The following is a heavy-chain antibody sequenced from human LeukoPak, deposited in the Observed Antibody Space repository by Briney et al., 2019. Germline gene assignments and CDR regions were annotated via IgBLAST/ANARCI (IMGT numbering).Heavy chain of an antibody. D-gene: IGHD3-10*01. CDR1: GYSFTSYR. CDR3: ARRRNIDYGSFDY. V-gene: IGHV5-51*01. Sequence: GESLTISCKGSGYSFTSYRIGWVRQMRGKGLEWMGIIYPGDSDTRYSPSFHGQVTISADKSISTPSLQWSSPKASDPAMYYCARRRNIDYGSFDYWGQGTLVTVSS. CDR2: IYPGDSDT. J-gene: IGHJ4*02.